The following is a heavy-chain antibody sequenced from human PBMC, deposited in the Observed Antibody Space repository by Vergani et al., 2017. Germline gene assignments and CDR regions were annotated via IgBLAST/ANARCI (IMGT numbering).Heavy chain of an antibody. CDR2: ISSSSSYI. D-gene: IGHD3-10*01. Sequence: EVQLLESGGGLVKPGGSLRLSCAASGFTFSSYSMNWVRQAPGKGLEWVSSISSSSSYIYYADSVKGRFTISRDNAKNSLYLQMNSLRAEDTAVYYCARDMGRSIRITMVRGGLRAFDIWGQGTMVTVSS. V-gene: IGHV3-21*01. CDR3: ARDMGRSIRITMVRGGLRAFDI. J-gene: IGHJ3*02. CDR1: GFTFSSYS.